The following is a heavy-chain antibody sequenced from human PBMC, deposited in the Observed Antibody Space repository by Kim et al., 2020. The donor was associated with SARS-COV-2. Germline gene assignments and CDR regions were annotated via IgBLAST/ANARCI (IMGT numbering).Heavy chain of an antibody. CDR2: ISSSSSYI. Sequence: GGSLRLSCAASGFTFSSYSMNWVRQAPGKGLEWVSSISSSSSYIYYADSVKGRFTISRDNAKNSLYLQMNSLRAEDTAVYYCARIITIFGVVITRVGYYGMDVWGQGTTVTVSS. D-gene: IGHD3-3*01. CDR1: GFTFSSYS. J-gene: IGHJ6*02. V-gene: IGHV3-21*01. CDR3: ARIITIFGVVITRVGYYGMDV.